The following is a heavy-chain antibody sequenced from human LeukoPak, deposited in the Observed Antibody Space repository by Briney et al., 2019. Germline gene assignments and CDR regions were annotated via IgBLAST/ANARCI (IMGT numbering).Heavy chain of an antibody. CDR1: GGSISSSSYY. Sequence: SETLSLTCTVSGGSISSSSYYWGWIRQPPGKGLEWIGSIYYSGSTYYNPSLKSRVTISVDTSKNQFSLKLSSVTAADTAVYYCARLRGIAAAGPYYYYGMDVWGQGTTVTVSS. D-gene: IGHD6-13*01. J-gene: IGHJ6*02. CDR2: IYYSGST. V-gene: IGHV4-39*01. CDR3: ARLRGIAAAGPYYYYGMDV.